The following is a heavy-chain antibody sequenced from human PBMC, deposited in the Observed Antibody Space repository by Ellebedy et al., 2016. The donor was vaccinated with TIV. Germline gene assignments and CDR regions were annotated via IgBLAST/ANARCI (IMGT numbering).Heavy chain of an antibody. CDR1: GYSFTSYW. Sequence: GESLKISXKGSGYSFTSYWIGWVRQMPGKGLEWMGIIYPGDSDTRYSPSFQGQVTISADKSISTAYLQWSSLKASDTAMYYCTVWFGEFPKTYYYGMDVWGQGTTVTVSS. J-gene: IGHJ6*02. CDR2: IYPGDSDT. D-gene: IGHD3-10*01. CDR3: TVWFGEFPKTYYYGMDV. V-gene: IGHV5-51*01.